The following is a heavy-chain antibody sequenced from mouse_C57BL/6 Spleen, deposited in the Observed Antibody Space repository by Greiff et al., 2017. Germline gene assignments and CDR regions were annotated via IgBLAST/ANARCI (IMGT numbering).Heavy chain of an antibody. J-gene: IGHJ3*01. CDR3: TTDGYYQTWFAY. D-gene: IGHD2-3*01. CDR2: IDPENGDT. CDR1: GFNIKDDY. Sequence: VQLKESGAELVRPGASVKLSCTASGFNIKDDYMHWVKQRPEQGLEWIGWIDPENGDTEYASKFQGKATITADTSSNTAYLQLSSLTSEDTAVYYCTTDGYYQTWFAYWGQGTLVTVSA. V-gene: IGHV14-4*01.